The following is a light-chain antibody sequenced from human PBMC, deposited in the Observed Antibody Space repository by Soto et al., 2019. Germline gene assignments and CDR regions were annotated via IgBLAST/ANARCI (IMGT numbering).Light chain of an antibody. CDR1: QSINGNY. Sequence: EIVLTQSPGTLSLSPGDRATLSCRASQSINGNYLHWYQQKPGQAPRLLIFGTSSRATGIPDRFIGGGSGTAFPLTISRMEPEDFAVYYCQHCGSLPGTFGQGTKVESK. CDR3: QHCGSLPGT. CDR2: GTS. V-gene: IGKV3-20*01. J-gene: IGKJ1*01.